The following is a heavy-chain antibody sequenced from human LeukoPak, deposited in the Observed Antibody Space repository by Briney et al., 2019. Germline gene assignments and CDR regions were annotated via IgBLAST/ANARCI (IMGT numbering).Heavy chain of an antibody. CDR1: GYTFTSYG. J-gene: IGHJ6*03. CDR3: ARVSSGYFDWLLSGVYYYTDV. CDR2: IIPIFGTA. V-gene: IGHV1-69*06. D-gene: IGHD3-9*01. Sequence: SVKVSCKASGYTFTSYGVSWVRQAPGQGLEWMGGIIPIFGTANYAQKFQGRVTITADKSTSTAYMELSSLRSEDTAVYYCARVSSGYFDWLLSGVYYYTDVWGKGTTVTISS.